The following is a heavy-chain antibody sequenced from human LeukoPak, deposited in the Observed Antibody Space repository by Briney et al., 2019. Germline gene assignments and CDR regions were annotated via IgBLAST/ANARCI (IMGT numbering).Heavy chain of an antibody. Sequence: SETLSLTCTVSGYSITSAYYWGWIRQPPGKGLEWIGSFFLKGSTYYNPSLKSRVTISVDTSKNQFSLKLSSVTAADTAVYYCARVKDQLRMGDYFQPYPVYYFDYWGQGTLVTVSS. CDR1: GYSITSAYY. J-gene: IGHJ4*02. V-gene: IGHV4-38-2*02. CDR2: FFLKGST. CDR3: ARVKDQLRMGDYFQPYPVYYFDY. D-gene: IGHD2-2*01.